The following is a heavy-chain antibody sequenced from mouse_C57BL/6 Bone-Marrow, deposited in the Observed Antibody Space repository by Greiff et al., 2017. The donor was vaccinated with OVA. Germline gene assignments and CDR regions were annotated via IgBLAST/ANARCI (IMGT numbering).Heavy chain of an antibody. D-gene: IGHD1-1*01. J-gene: IGHJ1*03. CDR1: GYTFTSYW. CDR3: ARDGGYWYFDV. V-gene: IGHV1-72*01. CDR2: IDPNSGGT. Sequence: QVQLQQPGAELVKPGASVQLSCKASGYTFTSYWMHWVKQRPGRGLAWIGRIDPNSGGTKYNAKFKSKATLTVDTTSSTAYMQLSSLTSEDAAVYDCARDGGYWYFDVWGTGTTVTVSS.